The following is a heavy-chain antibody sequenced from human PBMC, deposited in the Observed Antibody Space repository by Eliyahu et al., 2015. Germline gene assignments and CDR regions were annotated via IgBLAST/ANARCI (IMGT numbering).Heavy chain of an antibody. Sequence: QLLLQESGPGLVKPSETLSLTCTVFGGSLSCSDYYWGWIXQPPGKGLEWIGGTHYCGSAHYNPSLKSRVTVSLDTSKSQFSLKLTSVTAADTAVYYCARGADYAKVGSWGQGTLVTVSS. CDR3: ARGADYAKVGS. J-gene: IGHJ5*02. D-gene: IGHD4-17*01. CDR1: GGSLSCSDYY. V-gene: IGHV4-39*01. CDR2: THYCGSA.